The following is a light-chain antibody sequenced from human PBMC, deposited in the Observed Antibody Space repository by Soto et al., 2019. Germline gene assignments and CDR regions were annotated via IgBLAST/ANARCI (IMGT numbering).Light chain of an antibody. CDR2: KAS. Sequence: DILMTQSPSTLSGSVGGRVTITCRASQTISSWLAWYQQKPGKAPKLLIYKASTLKSGVPSRFSGSGSGTEFTLTISSLQPDDFATYYCQHYNSYSEAFGQGTKV. CDR1: QTISSW. CDR3: QHYNSYSEA. V-gene: IGKV1-5*03. J-gene: IGKJ1*01.